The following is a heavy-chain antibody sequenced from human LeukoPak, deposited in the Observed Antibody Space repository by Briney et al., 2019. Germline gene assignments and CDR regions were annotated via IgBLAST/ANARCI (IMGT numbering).Heavy chain of an antibody. Sequence: SETLSLTRTVSGGSISSSSYYWGWIRQPPGNGLEWIGSIYYSGSTYYNPSLKSQVTISVDTSKNQFSLKLSSVTAADTAVYYCARRVRFGSIAAAGRYYFDYWGQGTLVTVSS. CDR3: ARRVRFGSIAAAGRYYFDY. V-gene: IGHV4-39*01. CDR1: GGSISSSSYY. J-gene: IGHJ4*02. CDR2: IYYSGST. D-gene: IGHD6-13*01.